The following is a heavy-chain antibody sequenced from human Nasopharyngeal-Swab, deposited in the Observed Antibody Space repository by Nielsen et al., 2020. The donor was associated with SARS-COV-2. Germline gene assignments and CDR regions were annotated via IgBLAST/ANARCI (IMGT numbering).Heavy chain of an antibody. V-gene: IGHV2-26*01. Sequence: WSRQPPGQALEWLAHIISNNENSYSTSLKSRLTISNDTSKSQVVLTMTNMDPVDTATYYCARIIEVNTSYYYYVMDVWGQGTTVTVSS. J-gene: IGHJ6*02. CDR3: ARIIEVNTSYYYYVMDV. D-gene: IGHD3-22*01. CDR2: IISNNEN.